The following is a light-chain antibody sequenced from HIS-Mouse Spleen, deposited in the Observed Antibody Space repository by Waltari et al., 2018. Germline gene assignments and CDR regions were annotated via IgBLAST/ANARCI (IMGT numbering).Light chain of an antibody. CDR3: QQSYSTLRT. V-gene: IGKV1-39*01. J-gene: IGKJ3*01. CDR2: AAS. Sequence: DIQMTQSPSSLSASVGDRVTITCRASQSIRSYLNWYQQKPGKAPKLLIYAASSLQSGVPSRFSGSGSGTDFTLTISSLQPEDFATYYCQQSYSTLRTFGPGTKVDIK. CDR1: QSIRSY.